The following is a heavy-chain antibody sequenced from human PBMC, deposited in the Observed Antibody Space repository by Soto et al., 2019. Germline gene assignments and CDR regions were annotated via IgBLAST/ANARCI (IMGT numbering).Heavy chain of an antibody. CDR3: ARGAGFSYASTWFDI. Sequence: SETLSLTCTVSGASISGGTYYWTWIRQAPGKGLEWVGHIYYTGGTNYNPALNDRVTISVDTSKNHFSLQLTSVAAADTAVYYCARGAGFSYASTWFDIWGQGTLVTVPQ. CDR2: IYYTGGT. CDR1: GASISGGTYY. D-gene: IGHD5-18*01. J-gene: IGHJ5*02. V-gene: IGHV4-61*03.